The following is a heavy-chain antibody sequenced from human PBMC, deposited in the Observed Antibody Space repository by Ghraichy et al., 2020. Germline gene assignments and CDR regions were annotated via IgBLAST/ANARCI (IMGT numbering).Heavy chain of an antibody. D-gene: IGHD6-13*01. CDR2: ISYDGSNK. V-gene: IGHV3-30*18. J-gene: IGHJ6*02. Sequence: GGSLRLSCAASGFTFSSYGMHWVRQAPGKGLEWVAVISYDGSNKYYADSVKGRFTISRDNSKNTLYLQMNSLRAEDTAVYYCAKDRGYSSSWYGMDVWGQGTTVTVSS. CDR1: GFTFSSYG. CDR3: AKDRGYSSSWYGMDV.